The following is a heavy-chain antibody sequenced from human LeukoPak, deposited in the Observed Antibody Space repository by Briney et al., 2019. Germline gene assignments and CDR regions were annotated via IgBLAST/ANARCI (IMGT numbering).Heavy chain of an antibody. D-gene: IGHD3-3*01. CDR2: VNPSGGST. CDR1: GYTFTSYY. V-gene: IGHV1-46*01. CDR3: AREEIGFYDFWSGYYLDNWFDP. Sequence: ASVKVSCKASGYTFTSYYMHWVRQAPGQGLEWMGIVNPSGGSTSYAQKFQGRVTMTRDMSTSTVYMELSSLRSEDTAVYYCAREEIGFYDFWSGYYLDNWFDPWGQGTLVTVSS. J-gene: IGHJ5*02.